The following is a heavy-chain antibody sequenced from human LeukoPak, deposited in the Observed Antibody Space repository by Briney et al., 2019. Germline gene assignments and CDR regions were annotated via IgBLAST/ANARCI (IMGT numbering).Heavy chain of an antibody. CDR2: INPNSGGT. CDR3: ARLPVVPAAYYFDY. CDR1: GYTFTSYA. V-gene: IGHV1-2*02. Sequence: ASVKVSCKASGYTFTSYAMNWVRQAPGQGLEWMGWINPNSGGTNYAQKFQGRVTMTRDTSISTAYMELSRLRSDDTAVYYCARLPVVPAAYYFDYWGQGTLVTVSS. D-gene: IGHD2-2*01. J-gene: IGHJ4*02.